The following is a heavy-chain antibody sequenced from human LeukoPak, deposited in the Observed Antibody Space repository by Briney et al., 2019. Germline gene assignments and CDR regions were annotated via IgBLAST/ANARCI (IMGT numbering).Heavy chain of an antibody. V-gene: IGHV4-39*07. CDR2: INHSGST. J-gene: IGHJ6*02. CDR1: GGSISSSSYY. CDR3: ARSQRVRGVIINPRYYYGMDV. D-gene: IGHD3-10*01. Sequence: SETLSLTCTVSGGSISSSSYYWGWIRQPPGKGLEWIGEINHSGSTKYNPSLKSRVTISLDTSKNHFSLKLSSVTAADTAVYYCARSQRVRGVIINPRYYYGMDVWGQGTTVTVSS.